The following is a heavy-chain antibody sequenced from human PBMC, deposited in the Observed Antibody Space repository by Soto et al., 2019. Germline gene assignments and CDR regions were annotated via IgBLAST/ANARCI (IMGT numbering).Heavy chain of an antibody. J-gene: IGHJ3*02. CDR3: ARALRYYDSSGDDAFDI. V-gene: IGHV1-2*02. Sequence: ASVKVSCKASGYTFTGHYMHWVRQAPGQGLEWMGWINPNSGGTNYAQKFQGRVTMTRDTSISTAYMELSRLRSDDTAVYYCARALRYYDSSGDDAFDIWGQGTMVTVSS. CDR2: INPNSGGT. CDR1: GYTFTGHY. D-gene: IGHD3-22*01.